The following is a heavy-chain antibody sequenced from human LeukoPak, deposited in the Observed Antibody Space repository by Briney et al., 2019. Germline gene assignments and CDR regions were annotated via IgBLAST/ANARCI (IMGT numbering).Heavy chain of an antibody. CDR2: ISGSGGST. V-gene: IGHV3-23*01. J-gene: IGHJ6*03. Sequence: ETLSLTCAVYGGSFSGYYWTWIRQPPGRGLEWVSGISGSGGSTYYADSVKGRFTISRDNSKNTLYLQMNSLRAEDTAVYYCAKEGGYDIYYYMDVWGKGTTVTVSS. CDR1: GGSFSGYY. D-gene: IGHD5-12*01. CDR3: AKEGGYDIYYYMDV.